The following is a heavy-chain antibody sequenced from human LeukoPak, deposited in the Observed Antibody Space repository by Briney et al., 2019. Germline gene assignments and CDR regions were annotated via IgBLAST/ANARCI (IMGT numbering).Heavy chain of an antibody. D-gene: IGHD3-10*01. CDR3: ARRYYGSGSYPPDY. CDR2: INHSGST. V-gene: IGHV4-34*01. Sequence: SETLSLTCAVYGGSFSGYYWSWIRQPPGKGLEWIGEINHSGSTNYNPSLKSRVTISVDTSKNQFSLRLSSVTAADTAVYYCARRYYGSGSYPPDYWGRGTLVTVSS. CDR1: GGSFSGYY. J-gene: IGHJ4*02.